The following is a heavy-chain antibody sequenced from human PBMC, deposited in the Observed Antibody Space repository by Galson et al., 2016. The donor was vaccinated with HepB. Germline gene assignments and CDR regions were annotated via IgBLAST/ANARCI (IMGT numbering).Heavy chain of an antibody. Sequence: SLRLSCAVSGFTFTTYSMSWVRQVPGKGLEWVSSISSSRSYISYADSVKGRFTISRDNARNSLYLEINSLRAEDTALYYCARLGAGAMPTNFERDYYYGMDFWGQVTTVTVSS. CDR2: ISSSRSYI. CDR1: GFTFTTYS. V-gene: IGHV3-21*06. CDR3: ARLGAGAMPTNFERDYYYGMDF. D-gene: IGHD5-24*01. J-gene: IGHJ6*02.